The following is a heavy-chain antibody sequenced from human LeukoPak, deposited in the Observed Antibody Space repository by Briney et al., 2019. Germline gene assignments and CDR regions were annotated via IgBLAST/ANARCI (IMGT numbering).Heavy chain of an antibody. J-gene: IGHJ4*02. D-gene: IGHD1-26*01. V-gene: IGHV4-59*08. CDR2: IYYSGST. Sequence: SETLSLTCTVSGGSISSYYWSWIRQPPGKGLEWIGYIYYSGSTNYNPSLKSRVTISVDTSKNQFSLKLSSVTAADTAVYYCAAPARDSGSFDYWGQGTLVTVSS. CDR3: AAPARDSGSFDY. CDR1: GGSISSYY.